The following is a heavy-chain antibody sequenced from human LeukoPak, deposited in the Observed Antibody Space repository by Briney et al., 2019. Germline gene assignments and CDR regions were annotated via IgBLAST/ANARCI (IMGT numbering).Heavy chain of an antibody. CDR3: ARAPPDRFCSSTSCPRGGLDY. J-gene: IGHJ4*02. V-gene: IGHV3-30*04. CDR1: GFTFSSYA. CDR2: ISYDGSNK. Sequence: GGSLRLSCAASGFTFSSYAMHWVRQAPGKGLEWVAVISYDGSNKYYADSVKGRFTISRDNSKNTLYLQMNSLRAEDTAVYYCARAPPDRFCSSTSCPRGGLDYWGQETLVTVSP. D-gene: IGHD2-2*01.